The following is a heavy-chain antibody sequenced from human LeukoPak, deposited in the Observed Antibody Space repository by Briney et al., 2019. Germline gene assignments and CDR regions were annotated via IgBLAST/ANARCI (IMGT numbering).Heavy chain of an antibody. V-gene: IGHV3-9*01. Sequence: PGGSLRLSCAASGFTFDDYAMHWVRQAPGKGLEWVSGISWNSGSIGYADSVKGRFTISRDNAKNSLYLQMNSLRAEDTALYYCAKDPYGSGSYPDYWGQGTLVTVSS. CDR3: AKDPYGSGSYPDY. CDR2: ISWNSGSI. D-gene: IGHD3-10*01. CDR1: GFTFDDYA. J-gene: IGHJ4*02.